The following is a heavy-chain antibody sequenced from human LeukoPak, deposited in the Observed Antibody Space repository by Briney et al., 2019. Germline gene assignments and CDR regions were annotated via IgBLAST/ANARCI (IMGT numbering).Heavy chain of an antibody. CDR1: GFTFSDYY. CDR3: ARDRGGYYYDSSGYEEGIWFDP. Sequence: GGSVRLSCAASGFTFSDYYMSWIRQAPGKGLEWVSYISSSGSTIYYADSVKGRFTISRDNAKNSLYLQMNSLRAEDTAVYYCARDRGGYYYDSSGYEEGIWFDPWGQGTLVTVSS. D-gene: IGHD3-22*01. J-gene: IGHJ5*02. CDR2: ISSSGSTI. V-gene: IGHV3-11*04.